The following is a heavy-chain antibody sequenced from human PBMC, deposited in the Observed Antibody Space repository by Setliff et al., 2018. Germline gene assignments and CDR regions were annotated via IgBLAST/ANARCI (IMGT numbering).Heavy chain of an antibody. CDR1: GFTFSSYG. V-gene: IGHV3-33*01. D-gene: IGHD5-12*01. Sequence: GGSLRLSCAASGFTFSSYGMHWVRQAPGKGLEWVAVIWSHGGLKSYVDSVKGRFTIARDNSKNTLYLEMSSLRAEDTAVYYCAREKMATNYYYYYMDVWGKGTTVTVSS. CDR3: AREKMATNYYYYYMDV. J-gene: IGHJ6*03. CDR2: IWSHGGLK.